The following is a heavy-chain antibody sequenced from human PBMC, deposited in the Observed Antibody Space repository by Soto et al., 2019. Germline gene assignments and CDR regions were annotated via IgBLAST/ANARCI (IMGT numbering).Heavy chain of an antibody. J-gene: IGHJ6*02. CDR2: IIPIFGTA. Sequence: QVQLVQSGAEVKKPGSSVKVSCKASGGTFSSYAISWVRQAPGQGLEWMGGIIPIFGTANYAQKFQGRVTITADESTSTAYMELSSLRSEDTAVYYCARSITIFGVVIIPGYYYYGMDVWGQGTTVTVSS. CDR1: GGTFSSYA. V-gene: IGHV1-69*01. CDR3: ARSITIFGVVIIPGYYYYGMDV. D-gene: IGHD3-3*01.